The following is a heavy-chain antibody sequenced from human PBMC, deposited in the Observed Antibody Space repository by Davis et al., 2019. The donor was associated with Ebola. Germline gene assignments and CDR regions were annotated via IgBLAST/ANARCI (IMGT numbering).Heavy chain of an antibody. V-gene: IGHV3-30*03. D-gene: IGHD6-13*01. CDR1: GFTFSSYG. CDR3: ARHYIAAVRYGMDV. Sequence: GESLKISCAASGFTFSSYGMHWVRQAPGKGLEWVAVISYDGSNKYYADSVKGRFAISRDNSKNTLYLQMNSLRAEDTAVYYCARHYIAAVRYGMDVWGQGTTVTVSS. CDR2: ISYDGSNK. J-gene: IGHJ6*02.